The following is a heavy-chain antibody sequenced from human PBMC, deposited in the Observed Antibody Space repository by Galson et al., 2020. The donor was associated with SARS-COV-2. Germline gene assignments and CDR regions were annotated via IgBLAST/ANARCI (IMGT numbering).Heavy chain of an antibody. CDR3: AKASGAYQYDRYGYCYH. V-gene: IGHV3-9*01. CDR2: ISRNSGGI. CDR1: GFRFDDCA. Sequence: GESLTLSCTASGFRFDDCAKDWVRNSPGQGLEWVSGISRNSGGISYEDSVKGRFTISKDNARNSLYLQINSLRDDDTALYFCAKASGAYQYDRYGYCYHCGHCTLVTFSS. D-gene: IGHD3-22*01. J-gene: IGHJ2*01.